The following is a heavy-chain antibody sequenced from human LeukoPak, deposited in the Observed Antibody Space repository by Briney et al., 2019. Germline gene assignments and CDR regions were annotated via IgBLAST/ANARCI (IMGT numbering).Heavy chain of an antibody. V-gene: IGHV3-11*01. CDR2: IGSSGYTI. CDR1: GFSITNYW. Sequence: GGSLRLSCAASGFSITNYWMTWVRQAPGKGLEWISYIGSSGYTIYYSDSVKGRFTISRDNAKNSLYLQMDSLRAEDTAIYYCARPQTSSSSTASLGYWGQGTLVTVSS. D-gene: IGHD6-6*01. J-gene: IGHJ4*02. CDR3: ARPQTSSSSTASLGY.